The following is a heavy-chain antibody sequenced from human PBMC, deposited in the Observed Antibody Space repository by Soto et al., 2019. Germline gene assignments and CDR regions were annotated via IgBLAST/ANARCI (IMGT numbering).Heavy chain of an antibody. CDR1: CGSITGGSYH. CDR3: ARDANRNYYDAFAI. Sequence: QLQLQESGPGLVKPSETLSLTCTVSCGSITGGSYHWDLIRQPPGKGLAGIGSIYYSGSTDSNPSLTSRATISVHTSKNPYSLTVTSFTDAATAVYYCARDANRNYYDAFAIWGKGTMGTVSS. J-gene: IGHJ3*02. V-gene: IGHV4-39*02. D-gene: IGHD3-10*01. CDR2: IYYSGST.